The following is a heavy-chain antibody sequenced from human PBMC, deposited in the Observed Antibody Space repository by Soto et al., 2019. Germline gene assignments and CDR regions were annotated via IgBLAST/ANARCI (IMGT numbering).Heavy chain of an antibody. V-gene: IGHV5-51*01. Sequence: GESLKISCKGSGYSFTSYWIGWVRQMPGKGLEWMGIIYPGDSDTRYSPSFQGQVTISADKSISTAYLQWSSLKASDTAMYYWARQDNSSGCPAPWFAPWGKGPRVP. J-gene: IGHJ5*02. CDR3: ARQDNSSGCPAPWFAP. CDR1: GYSFTSYW. CDR2: IYPGDSDT. D-gene: IGHD6-25*01.